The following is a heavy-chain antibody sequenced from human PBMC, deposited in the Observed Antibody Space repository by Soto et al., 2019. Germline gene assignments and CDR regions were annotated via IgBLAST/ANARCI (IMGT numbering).Heavy chain of an antibody. J-gene: IGHJ4*02. CDR3: ARDRGEQQLAYFDY. V-gene: IGHV1-2*04. CDR1: GYTFTGYY. CDR2: INPNSGGT. D-gene: IGHD6-13*01. Sequence: ASVKVSCKASGYTFTGYYMHWVRQAPGQGLEWMGLINPNSGGTNYAQKFQGWVTMTRDTSISTAYMELSRLRSDDTAVYYCARDRGEQQLAYFDYWGQGTLVTVSS.